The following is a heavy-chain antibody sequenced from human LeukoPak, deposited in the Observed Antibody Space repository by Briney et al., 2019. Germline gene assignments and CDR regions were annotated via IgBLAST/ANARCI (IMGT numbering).Heavy chain of an antibody. CDR3: AKEGDTALVTGYFDL. J-gene: IGHJ2*01. Sequence: SVKVSCKASGGTFGSYVISWVRQAPGQGLEWMGGIIPIFGTAHYAQKFQGRLTITADESTSIVYMEMSSLRSEDTAMYYCAKEGDTALVTGYFDLWGRGTLVTVSA. D-gene: IGHD5-18*01. V-gene: IGHV1-69*13. CDR1: GGTFGSYV. CDR2: IIPIFGTA.